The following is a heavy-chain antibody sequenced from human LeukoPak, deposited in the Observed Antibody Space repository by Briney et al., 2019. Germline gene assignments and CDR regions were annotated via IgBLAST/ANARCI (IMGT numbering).Heavy chain of an antibody. CDR3: ARDRRVRRDGYNEIYFDY. D-gene: IGHD5-24*01. CDR1: GFTFISYG. CDR2: IWYDGSNK. V-gene: IGHV3-33*01. Sequence: GRSLRLSCAASGFTFISYGMHWVRQAPGKGLEWVAVIWYDGSNKYYADSVKGRFTISRDNSKNTLYLQMNSLRAEDTAVYYCARDRRVRRDGYNEIYFDYWGQGTLVSVSS. J-gene: IGHJ4*02.